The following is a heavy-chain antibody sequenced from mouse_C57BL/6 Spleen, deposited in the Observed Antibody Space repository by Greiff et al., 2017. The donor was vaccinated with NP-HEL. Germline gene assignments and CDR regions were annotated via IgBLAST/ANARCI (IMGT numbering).Heavy chain of an antibody. Sequence: QVQLQQSGAELVKPGASVKMSCKASGYTFTSYWITWVKQRPGQGLEWIGDIYPGSGSTNYNEKFKSKATLTVDTSSSTAYMQLSSLTSEDSAVYYCARELRITTRRYYFDYWGQGTTLTVSS. D-gene: IGHD2-4*01. CDR2: IYPGSGST. J-gene: IGHJ2*01. CDR1: GYTFTSYW. CDR3: ARELRITTRRYYFDY. V-gene: IGHV1-55*01.